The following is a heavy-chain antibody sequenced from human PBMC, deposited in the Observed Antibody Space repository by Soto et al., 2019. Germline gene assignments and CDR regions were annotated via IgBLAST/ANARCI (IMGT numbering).Heavy chain of an antibody. Sequence: EVELLESGGGLVQPGGSLRLSCAASGFTSSNYAMSWVRQSPGKGLEWLSSIRGSGETTYYADSVKGRVTISRDNDKNTLHLQINSLTAGDTTVYYCAKGGTTTNIFLDTWGPVTPVTVSA. V-gene: IGHV3-23*01. CDR3: AKGGTTTNIFLDT. D-gene: IGHD1-1*01. J-gene: IGHJ5*02. CDR2: IRGSGETT. CDR1: GFTSSNYA.